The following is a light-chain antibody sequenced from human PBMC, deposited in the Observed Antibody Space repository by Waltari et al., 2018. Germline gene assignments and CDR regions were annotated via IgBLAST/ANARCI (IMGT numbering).Light chain of an antibody. Sequence: DIQMTQSPSAMSASVRARVTITCRASEDIDKYLAWFQQKPGTVPKRLIYGASTLQSGVPSRFTGSRSGTEFNLTISSLQPEDFATYYCLQHNTYPCTFGQGTKVELK. V-gene: IGKV1-17*03. J-gene: IGKJ1*01. CDR3: LQHNTYPCT. CDR2: GAS. CDR1: EDIDKY.